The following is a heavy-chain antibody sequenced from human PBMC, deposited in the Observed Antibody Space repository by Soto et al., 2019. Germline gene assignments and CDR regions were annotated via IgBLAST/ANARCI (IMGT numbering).Heavy chain of an antibody. J-gene: IGHJ4*02. CDR2: ISGSGGST. CDR3: VKKRSYDRTNYDHFDY. V-gene: IGHV3-23*01. D-gene: IGHD3-22*01. Sequence: AGGSLRLSCAASGFTFSSYAMSWVRQAPGKGLEWVSVISGSGGSTYYADSVKGRFTILRDNSKNTLFLQMNSLRADDTAVYFCVKKRSYDRTNYDHFDYSGQGTLVTVSS. CDR1: GFTFSSYA.